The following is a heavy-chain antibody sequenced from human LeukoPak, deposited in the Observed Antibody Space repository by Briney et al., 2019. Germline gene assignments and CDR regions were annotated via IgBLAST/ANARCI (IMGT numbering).Heavy chain of an antibody. CDR2: ISGSGGST. J-gene: IGHJ4*02. Sequence: GGSLRLSCAASGFTFSSYAMSWVRQAPGKGLEWVSAISGSGGSTYYADSVKGRFTISRDNSKKTVDLQMDNLGAEDTAISTCAKGSGAYSGYDYCGQRTPVTAAS. V-gene: IGHV3-23*01. CDR3: AKGSGAYSGYDY. D-gene: IGHD5-12*01. CDR1: GFTFSSYA.